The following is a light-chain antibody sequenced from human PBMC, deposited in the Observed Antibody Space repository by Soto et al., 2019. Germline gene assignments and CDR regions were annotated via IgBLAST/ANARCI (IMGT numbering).Light chain of an antibody. Sequence: EIVMTQSPATLSVSPGERATLSCRASQSVSSKLAWHQQKPGQAPRLLMYGASTRATGLPPRFSGSGSGTEFTLTISSLQSEDFAVYYCQQYNTWPLTFGGGTRVEIK. J-gene: IGKJ4*01. CDR1: QSVSSK. V-gene: IGKV3-15*01. CDR3: QQYNTWPLT. CDR2: GAS.